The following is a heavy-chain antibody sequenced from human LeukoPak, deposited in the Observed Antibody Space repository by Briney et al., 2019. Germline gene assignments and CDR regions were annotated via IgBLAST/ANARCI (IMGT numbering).Heavy chain of an antibody. J-gene: IGHJ5*02. CDR1: GDSISGSNYH. Sequence: SETLSLTCTVSGDSISGSNYHWGWIRQPPGKGLEWLGTVHHTGRAFYNPSLRGRTTVSVDTSKNQFSLKLTSVTAADTAVCYCAREPDAWGQGTLDTVSS. CDR2: VHHTGRA. V-gene: IGHV4-39*07. CDR3: AREPDA.